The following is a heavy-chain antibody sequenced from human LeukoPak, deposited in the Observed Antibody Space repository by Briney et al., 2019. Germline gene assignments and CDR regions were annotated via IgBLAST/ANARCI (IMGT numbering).Heavy chain of an antibody. J-gene: IGHJ4*02. CDR2: ISGSGGST. CDR3: AKDLDMEYSSGWYGFDY. V-gene: IGHV3-23*01. D-gene: IGHD6-19*01. Sequence: GGSLRLSCAASGFTFSSYAMSWVRQAPGKGLEWVSAISGSGGSTYYADSVKGRFTISRDNSKNTPYLQMNSLRAEDTAVYYCAKDLDMEYSSGWYGFDYWGQGTLVTVSS. CDR1: GFTFSSYA.